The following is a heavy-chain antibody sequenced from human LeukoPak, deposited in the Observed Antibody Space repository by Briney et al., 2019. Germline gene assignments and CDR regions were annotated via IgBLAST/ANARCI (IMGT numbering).Heavy chain of an antibody. CDR1: GGSISSSSYY. CDR3: ARRAVGKGMDV. Sequence: PSETLSLTCTVSGGSISSSSYYWGWIRQPPGKGLEWIGYIYYSGSTNYNPSLKSRVTISVDTSKNQFSLKLSSVTAADTAVYYCARRAVGKGMDVWGKGTTVTVSS. V-gene: IGHV4-61*05. J-gene: IGHJ6*03. CDR2: IYYSGST. D-gene: IGHD6-13*01.